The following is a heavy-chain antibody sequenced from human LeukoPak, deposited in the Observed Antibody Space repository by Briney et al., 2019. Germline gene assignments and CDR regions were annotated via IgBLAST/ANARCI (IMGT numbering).Heavy chain of an antibody. CDR2: INPNSGGT. Sequence: GASVKVSCKASGYTFTSYYIHWMRQAPGQGLEWMGWINPNSGGTNYAQKFQGRVTMTRDTSISTAYMELSRLRSDDTAVYYCARGGDFWSGYSRDWFDPWGQGTLVTVSS. CDR1: GYTFTSYY. CDR3: ARGGDFWSGYSRDWFDP. J-gene: IGHJ5*02. D-gene: IGHD3-3*01. V-gene: IGHV1-2*02.